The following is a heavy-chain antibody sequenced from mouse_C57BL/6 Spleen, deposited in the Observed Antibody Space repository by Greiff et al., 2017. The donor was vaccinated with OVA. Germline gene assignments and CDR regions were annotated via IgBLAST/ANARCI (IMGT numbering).Heavy chain of an antibody. D-gene: IGHD1-1*01. CDR3: AKSGGSSCDFDY. CDR2: IDPSDSYT. CDR1: GYTFTSYW. V-gene: IGHV1-59*01. Sequence: QVQLQQPGAELVRPGTSVKLSCKASGYTFTSYWMHWVKQRPGQGLEWIGVIDPSDSYTNYNQKFKGKATLTVDTSSSTAYMQLSSLTSEDSAVYYCAKSGGSSCDFDYWGQGTTLTVSS. J-gene: IGHJ2*01.